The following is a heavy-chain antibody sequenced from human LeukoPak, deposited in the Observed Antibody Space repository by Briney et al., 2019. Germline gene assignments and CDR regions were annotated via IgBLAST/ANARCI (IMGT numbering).Heavy chain of an antibody. Sequence: ASVKVSGKASGYTFTGYYMHWVRQAPGQGLEWMGWINPNSGGTNYAQKFQGRVTMTRDTSISTAYMELSRLRSDDTAVYYCARDPRWLQFEGFDYWGQGTLVTVSS. CDR2: INPNSGGT. D-gene: IGHD5-24*01. CDR3: ARDPRWLQFEGFDY. CDR1: GYTFTGYY. V-gene: IGHV1-2*02. J-gene: IGHJ4*02.